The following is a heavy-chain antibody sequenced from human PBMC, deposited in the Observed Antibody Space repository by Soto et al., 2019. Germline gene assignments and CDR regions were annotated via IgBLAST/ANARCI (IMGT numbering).Heavy chain of an antibody. V-gene: IGHV1-24*01. CDR3: ARERKFDFWRKGLDV. CDR2: FDPEDGET. J-gene: IGHJ6*02. CDR1: GYTLTELS. D-gene: IGHD3-3*01. Sequence: ASVKVSCKVSGYTLTELSMHWVRQAPGKGLEWMGGFDPEDGETIYAQKFQGRVTMTRNISINTAHMELSSLRSEDTAVYYCARERKFDFWRKGLDVWGQGPTVTVSS.